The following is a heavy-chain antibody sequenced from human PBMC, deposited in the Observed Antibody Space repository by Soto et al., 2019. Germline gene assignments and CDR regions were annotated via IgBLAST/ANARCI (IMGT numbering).Heavy chain of an antibody. CDR1: GGSISSSSYY. J-gene: IGHJ3*02. CDR3: ARHEARAGDAFDI. Sequence: QLQLQESGPGLVKPSETLSLTCTVSGGSISSSSYYWGWIRQPPGKGLEWIGSIYYSGSTYYNPSLTSRVPISVDTSKNQFSLKLSSVTAADTAVYYCARHEARAGDAFDIWGQGTMVTVSS. V-gene: IGHV4-39*01. CDR2: IYYSGST.